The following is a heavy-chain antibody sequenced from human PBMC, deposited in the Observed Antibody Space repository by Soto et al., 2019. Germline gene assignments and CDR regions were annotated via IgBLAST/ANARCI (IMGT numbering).Heavy chain of an antibody. CDR3: ARGVLPISSTSWFDP. V-gene: IGHV3-21*01. J-gene: IGHJ5*02. CDR2: ISRSSTYI. Sequence: EVQLVESGGGLVNPGGSLRLSCVVSGFPFSTSNMNWVRQAPGKGLEWVSFISRSSTYIYYADSVKGRFTTSRDDAENSLFLQMNSLRAEDTAVYYCARGVLPISSTSWFDPWCQGTLVTVSS. D-gene: IGHD3-16*01. CDR1: GFPFSTSN.